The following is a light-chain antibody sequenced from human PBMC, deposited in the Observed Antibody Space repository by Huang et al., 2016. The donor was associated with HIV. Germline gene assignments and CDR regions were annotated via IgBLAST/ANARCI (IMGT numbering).Light chain of an antibody. Sequence: EIVMTQSPATLSVSPGERATLSCRASQSVSSNLAWYQQKFGQAPRLLSYGASTRATGIPARFSGSGSGTEFTLTISSLQSEDFAVYYCQQYNNWPPVFGGGTKVEIK. CDR3: QQYNNWPPV. CDR1: QSVSSN. V-gene: IGKV3-15*01. CDR2: GAS. J-gene: IGKJ4*01.